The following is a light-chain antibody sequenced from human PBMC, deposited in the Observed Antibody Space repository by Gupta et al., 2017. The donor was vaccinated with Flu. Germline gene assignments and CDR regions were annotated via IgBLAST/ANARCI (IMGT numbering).Light chain of an antibody. CDR1: QDIKNY. CDR2: ATS. J-gene: IGKJ4*01. V-gene: IGKV1-16*01. CDR3: QQDDNSPLT. Sequence: DIQMTQSPSSLSASVGDRVTITCRASQDIKNYLAWFQQKPGKAPKSLIYATSNLQSGVPSRFSGSRSGTDFTLSINSLQPEEVATYYCQQDDNSPLTFGEGTAVEIK.